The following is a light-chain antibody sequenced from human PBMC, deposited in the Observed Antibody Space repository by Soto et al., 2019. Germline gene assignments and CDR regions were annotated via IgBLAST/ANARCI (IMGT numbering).Light chain of an antibody. Sequence: EIVLTQSPATLSLSPGETATLSCRASQSVSNDFLAWYQQKPGQAPRLLIYGASTRATDVPDRFSGSGSGADFTLSISRLEPEDFAVYYCQQYGSSPPRTFGQGTKVDIK. CDR3: QQYGSSPPRT. V-gene: IGKV3-20*01. J-gene: IGKJ1*01. CDR2: GAS. CDR1: QSVSNDF.